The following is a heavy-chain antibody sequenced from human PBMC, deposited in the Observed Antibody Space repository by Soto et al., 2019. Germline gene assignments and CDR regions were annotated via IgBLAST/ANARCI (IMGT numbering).Heavy chain of an antibody. Sequence: QVQLVQSGAEVKKPGASVRVSCKASAYTFTSYYVHWVRQAPGQGPEWMGMINPSRGGTDYAQKFQGRVTMTRDTSTTTVYKELSSLRSEDTAIYSCTRSIITTAGTDAFDLWGQGTLVTVSS. CDR2: INPSRGGT. CDR3: TRSIITTAGTDAFDL. D-gene: IGHD6-13*01. J-gene: IGHJ3*01. CDR1: AYTFTSYY. V-gene: IGHV1-46*03.